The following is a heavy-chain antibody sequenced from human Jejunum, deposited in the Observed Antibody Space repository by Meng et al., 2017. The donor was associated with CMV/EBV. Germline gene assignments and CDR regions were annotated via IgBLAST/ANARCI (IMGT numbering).Heavy chain of an antibody. CDR1: YG. J-gene: IGHJ4*02. CDR3: AKDRPPYYYDSSGYHPGFDY. Sequence: YGVHWVRQAPGKGLEWLAVIWYDGSNKYYADSVKGRFTISRDDSKNTLYLQMNSLRAEDTAVYYCAKDRPPYYYDSSGYHPGFDYWGQGTLVTVSS. V-gene: IGHV3-33*06. CDR2: IWYDGSNK. D-gene: IGHD3-22*01.